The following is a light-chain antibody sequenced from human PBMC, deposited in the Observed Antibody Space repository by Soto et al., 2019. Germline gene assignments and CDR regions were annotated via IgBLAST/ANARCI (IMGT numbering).Light chain of an antibody. CDR3: HDVGSSRHT. J-gene: IGKJ2*01. V-gene: IGKV1-39*01. CDR2: AAS. Sequence: DIQMTQSPSSLSASVGDRVTITSRASQSISSYLNWYQQKPGKTPKLLIYAASSLQSGVPSRFSGSRSGTDFTLTISSVQPEDFAVYYGHDVGSSRHTFGQGTKVEIK. CDR1: QSISSY.